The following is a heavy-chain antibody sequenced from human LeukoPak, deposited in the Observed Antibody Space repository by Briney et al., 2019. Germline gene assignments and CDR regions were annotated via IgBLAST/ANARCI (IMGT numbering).Heavy chain of an antibody. V-gene: IGHV3-21*01. CDR3: TRIIVRGVIPYGMDV. CDR1: GFTFSSYS. J-gene: IGHJ6*02. D-gene: IGHD3-10*01. Sequence: GGSLRLSCAASGFTFSSYSMNWVRQAPGKGLEWVSSISGSSSYIYYADSAKGRFTISRDNAKNSLYLQMNSLRAEDTAVYYCTRIIVRGVIPYGMDVWGQGTTVTVSS. CDR2: ISGSSSYI.